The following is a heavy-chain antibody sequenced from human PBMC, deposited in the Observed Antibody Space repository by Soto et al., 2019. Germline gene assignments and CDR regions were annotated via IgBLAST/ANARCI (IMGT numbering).Heavy chain of an antibody. CDR2: ISGSGGST. CDR1: GFTFSSYA. Sequence: EVQLLESGGGLVQPGGSLRLSCAASGFTFSSYAMSWVRQAPGKGLEWVSAISGSGGSTYYADSVKGRFTISRDNSQNTLYLQMNSLRAEHTAVYYCAKDLDGYCSSTSCYKDFDYWGQGTLVTVSS. V-gene: IGHV3-23*01. D-gene: IGHD2-2*03. J-gene: IGHJ4*02. CDR3: AKDLDGYCSSTSCYKDFDY.